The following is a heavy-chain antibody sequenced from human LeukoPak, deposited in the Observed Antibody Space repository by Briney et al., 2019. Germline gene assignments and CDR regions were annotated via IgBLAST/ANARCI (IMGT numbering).Heavy chain of an antibody. J-gene: IGHJ4*02. CDR1: GFTFSSYG. CDR2: IWYDGSNK. Sequence: PGGSLRLSCAASGFTFSSYGTHWVRQAPGKGLEWVAVIWYDGSNKYYADSVKGRFTMSRDNSKNTLYLQMNSLRAEDTAVYYCARDKVLWFGELSRILVDWGQGTLVTVSS. V-gene: IGHV3-33*01. CDR3: ARDKVLWFGELSRILVD. D-gene: IGHD3-10*01.